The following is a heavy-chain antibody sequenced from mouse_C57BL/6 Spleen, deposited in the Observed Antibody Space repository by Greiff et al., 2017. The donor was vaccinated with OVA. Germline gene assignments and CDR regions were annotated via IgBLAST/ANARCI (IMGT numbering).Heavy chain of an antibody. CDR1: GYTFTSYW. CDR3: ARGGLDYGSY. J-gene: IGHJ3*01. Sequence: QVQLKESGAELVRPGSSVKLSCKASGYTFTSYWMDWVKQRPGQGLEWIGNIYPSDSETHYNQKFKDKATLTVDKSSSTAYMQLSSLTSEDSAVYYCARGGLDYGSYWGQGTLVTVSA. CDR2: IYPSDSET. V-gene: IGHV1-61*01. D-gene: IGHD1-1*01.